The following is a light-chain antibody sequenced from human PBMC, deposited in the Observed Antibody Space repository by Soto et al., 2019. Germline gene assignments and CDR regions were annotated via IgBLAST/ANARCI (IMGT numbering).Light chain of an antibody. CDR1: QTASNY. J-gene: IGKJ1*01. Sequence: DTQMTHSPSYLSASVGDRISITCRASQTASNYVNWYQQKPGKAPTLLISATSTLQSGVPSRFRGSGSGTDFTLTITSLQPEDFATYYCQQYNSFPWTFGLGTKVDIK. V-gene: IGKV1-16*01. CDR2: ATS. CDR3: QQYNSFPWT.